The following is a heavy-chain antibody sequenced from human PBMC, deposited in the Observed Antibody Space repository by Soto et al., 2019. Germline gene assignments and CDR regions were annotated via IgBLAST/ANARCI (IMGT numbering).Heavy chain of an antibody. D-gene: IGHD2-2*01. Sequence: SSETLSLTCTVSGVSIRSYFWSWLRQPPGKGLEWIGYGYYSGSTNYNPSLKSRVTISIDTSKNQFYLKLSSVTAADTAVYYCASHAYSSSHFDYWGQGTLVTVSS. V-gene: IGHV4-59*01. J-gene: IGHJ4*02. CDR3: ASHAYSSSHFDY. CDR1: GVSIRSYF. CDR2: GYYSGST.